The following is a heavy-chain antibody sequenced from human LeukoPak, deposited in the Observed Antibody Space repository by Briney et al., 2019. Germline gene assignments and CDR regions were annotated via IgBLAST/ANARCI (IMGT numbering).Heavy chain of an antibody. Sequence: GGSLRLSCAASGFTFRNYVMNWVRQAPGKGLEWVSAIGGTDGTTFYAAFVKGRFTVSRDNSKNTLYLQMNSLRAEDTAVYYCAKEMEGNVVVPAAEAFDYWGQGTLVTVSS. CDR1: GFTFRNYV. J-gene: IGHJ4*02. D-gene: IGHD2-2*01. V-gene: IGHV3-23*01. CDR2: IGGTDGTT. CDR3: AKEMEGNVVVPAAEAFDY.